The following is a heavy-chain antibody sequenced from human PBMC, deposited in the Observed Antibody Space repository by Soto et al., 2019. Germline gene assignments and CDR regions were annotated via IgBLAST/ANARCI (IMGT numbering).Heavy chain of an antibody. J-gene: IGHJ6*02. CDR1: GYTFTGYY. CDR2: INPNSGGT. CDR3: ARTLAARPYYFYYGMDV. D-gene: IGHD6-6*01. Sequence: QVQLVQSGAEVKKPGASVKVSCKASGYTFTGYYMHWVRQAPGQGLEWMGWINPNSGGTNYAQKFQRRVTMTRDTSISTAYMELSRLRSDDTAVYYCARTLAARPYYFYYGMDVWGQGTTVTVSS. V-gene: IGHV1-2*02.